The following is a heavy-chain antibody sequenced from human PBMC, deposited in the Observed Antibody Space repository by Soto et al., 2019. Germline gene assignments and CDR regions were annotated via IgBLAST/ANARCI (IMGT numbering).Heavy chain of an antibody. Sequence: QVQLVESGGGVVQPGRSLRLSCAASGFTFSSYAMHWVRQAPGKGLEWVAVISYDGSNKYYADSVKGRFTISRDNSKNTLYLKMNSLRAEATAVYYCARAGYSYGYRGLGGMDVWGQGTTVTVSS. D-gene: IGHD5-18*01. CDR1: GFTFSSYA. CDR3: ARAGYSYGYRGLGGMDV. V-gene: IGHV3-30-3*01. J-gene: IGHJ6*02. CDR2: ISYDGSNK.